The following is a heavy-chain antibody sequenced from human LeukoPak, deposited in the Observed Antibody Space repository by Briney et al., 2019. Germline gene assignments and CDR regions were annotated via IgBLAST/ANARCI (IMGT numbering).Heavy chain of an antibody. V-gene: IGHV4-39*01. Sequence: SETLSLTCTVSGCSISSSSYYWGWIRQPPGKGLEWIGSIYYSGSTYYNPSLKSRVTISVDTSKNQFSLKLSSVTAADTAVYYCAGRYYDFWSGSKEIFDYWGQGTLVTVSS. CDR1: GCSISSSSYY. D-gene: IGHD3-3*01. CDR2: IYYSGST. J-gene: IGHJ4*02. CDR3: AGRYYDFWSGSKEIFDY.